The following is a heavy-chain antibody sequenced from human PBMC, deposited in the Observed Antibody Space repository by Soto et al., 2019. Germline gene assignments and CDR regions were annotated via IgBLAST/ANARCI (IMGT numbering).Heavy chain of an antibody. CDR3: AILGGTYYAFDF. V-gene: IGHV3-23*01. D-gene: IGHD1-26*01. J-gene: IGHJ3*01. CDR2: IGPRGRDT. CDR1: GFTINSHA. Sequence: LRLSCAVSGFTINSHAMSWVRQTPEKGLEWVSAIGPRGRDTYYADSVKGRFIISRDNSKNTVSLQMNSLRAEDTAVYYCAILGGTYYAFDFWGQGTLVTVSS.